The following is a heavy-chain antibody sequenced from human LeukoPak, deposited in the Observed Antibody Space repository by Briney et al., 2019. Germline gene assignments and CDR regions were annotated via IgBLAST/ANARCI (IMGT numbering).Heavy chain of an antibody. V-gene: IGHV3-23*01. D-gene: IGHD5-12*01. Sequence: PGGSLRLSCAASGFPFSSYALSWVRQAPGKGLEWVSTISGSGGSTSYADSVKGRFTISRDNSKNTLYLQMNSLRAEDTAVYYCARGPSGYHNTGGQGTLVTVSS. J-gene: IGHJ4*02. CDR2: ISGSGGST. CDR3: ARGPSGYHNT. CDR1: GFPFSSYA.